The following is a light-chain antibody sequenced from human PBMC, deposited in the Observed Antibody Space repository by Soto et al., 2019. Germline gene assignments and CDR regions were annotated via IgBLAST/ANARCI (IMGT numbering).Light chain of an antibody. J-gene: IGLJ7*01. V-gene: IGLV4-60*03. CDR2: LEGSGSY. Sequence: QLVLTQSSSASASLGSSVKLTCTLSSGHSSYIIAWHQRQPGKAPRYLMKLEGSGSYNKGSGVPDRFSGSSSGADRYLTISNLQSEDEADYYCETWDSNTAVFGGGTQLTVL. CDR1: SGHSSYI. CDR3: ETWDSNTAV.